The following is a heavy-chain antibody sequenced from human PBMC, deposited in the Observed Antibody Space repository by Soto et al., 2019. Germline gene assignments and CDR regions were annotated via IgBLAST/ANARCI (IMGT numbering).Heavy chain of an antibody. CDR3: ARGLEWSRSLDP. V-gene: IGHV1-8*01. CDR2: MNPNSGNT. Sequence: ASVKVSCKASGGTFTSYDISWVRQATGQGLEWMGWMNPNSGNTGYAQKFQGRVTMTRNTSISTAYMELSSLRSEDTAVYYCARGLEWSRSLDPWGQGTLVTVSS. J-gene: IGHJ5*02. CDR1: GGTFTSYD. D-gene: IGHD3-3*01.